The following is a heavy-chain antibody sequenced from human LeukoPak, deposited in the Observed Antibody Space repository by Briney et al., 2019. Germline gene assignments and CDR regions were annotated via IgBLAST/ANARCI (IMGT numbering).Heavy chain of an antibody. Sequence: GGSLRLSCAASGLTVSSNYMSWVRQAPGKGLEWVSVIYNGGSTYYADSVKGQFTISRDNSKNTLYPQMNSLRAEDTALYYCARGALRYSDYWGQGTLVTVSS. CDR3: ARGALRYSDY. CDR1: GLTVSSNY. D-gene: IGHD3-9*01. J-gene: IGHJ4*02. CDR2: IYNGGST. V-gene: IGHV3-53*01.